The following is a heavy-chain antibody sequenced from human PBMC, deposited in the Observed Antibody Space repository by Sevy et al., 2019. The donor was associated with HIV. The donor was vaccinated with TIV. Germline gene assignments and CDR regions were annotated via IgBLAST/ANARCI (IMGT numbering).Heavy chain of an antibody. J-gene: IGHJ4*02. Sequence: SETLSLTCTVSGGSISSYYWSWIRQPAGKGLEWIGRIYTSGSTNYNPSLKSRVTMSVDTSKNQFSLKLSSVTAADTAVYYCARDEVRSSGWYSAFIQSCLDYWGQGTLVTVSS. CDR1: GGSISSYY. D-gene: IGHD6-19*01. CDR2: IYTSGST. V-gene: IGHV4-4*07. CDR3: ARDEVRSSGWYSAFIQSCLDY.